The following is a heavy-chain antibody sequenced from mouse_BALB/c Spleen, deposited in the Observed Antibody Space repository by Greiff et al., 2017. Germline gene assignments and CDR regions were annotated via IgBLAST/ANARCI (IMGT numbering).Heavy chain of an antibody. J-gene: IGHJ4*01. D-gene: IGHD1-1*01. CDR1: GFNIKDTY. CDR3: ARFAGSRDYAMDY. Sequence: VQLQQSGAELVKPGASVKLSCTASGFNIKDTYMHWVKQRPEQGLEWIGRIDPANGNTKYDPKFQGKATITADTSSNTAYLQLSSLTSEDTAVYYCARFAGSRDYAMDYWGQGTSGTVSS. CDR2: IDPANGNT. V-gene: IGHV14-3*02.